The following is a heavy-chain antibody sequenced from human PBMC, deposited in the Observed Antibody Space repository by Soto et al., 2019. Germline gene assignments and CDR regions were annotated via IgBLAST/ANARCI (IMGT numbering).Heavy chain of an antibody. J-gene: IGHJ6*02. CDR2: ISAYNGNT. Sequence: GASVKVSCKASGYTFTSYGISWVRQAPGQGLERLGWISAYNGNTNYAQKLQGRVTMTTDTSTSTAYMELRSLRSDDTAVYYCASAIRDFTVTTRIHYYGMDVWGQGTTVTVSS. D-gene: IGHD4-17*01. CDR1: GYTFTSYG. CDR3: ASAIRDFTVTTRIHYYGMDV. V-gene: IGHV1-18*01.